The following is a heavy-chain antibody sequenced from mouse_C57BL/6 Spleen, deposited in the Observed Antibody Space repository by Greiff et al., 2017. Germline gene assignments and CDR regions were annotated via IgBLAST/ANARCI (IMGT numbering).Heavy chain of an antibody. J-gene: IGHJ2*01. CDR2: INPYNGGT. CDR3: ARWKLGFEY. Sequence: EVKLMESGPVLVKPGASVKMSCKASGYTFTDYYMNWVKQSHGKSLEWIGVINPYNGGTSYNQKFKGKATLTVDKSSSTAYMQLNSLTSEDSAVYYCARWKLGFEYWGQGTTLTVSS. CDR1: GYTFTDYY. V-gene: IGHV1-19*01. D-gene: IGHD4-1*01.